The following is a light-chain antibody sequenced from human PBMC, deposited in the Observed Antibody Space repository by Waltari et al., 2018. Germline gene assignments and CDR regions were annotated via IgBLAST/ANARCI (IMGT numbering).Light chain of an antibody. CDR3: SSYTSSITSI. V-gene: IGLV2-14*03. Sequence: QSALTQPASVSGSPGQSITISCTGTSSDIGGYNFVSWYQQHPGQAPKPIIYDVNSRPSGVSNRLSGSKSGHTASLTIFGLQAEDEADYYCSSYTSSITSIFGGGTTLTGL. CDR1: SSDIGGYNF. J-gene: IGLJ2*01. CDR2: DVN.